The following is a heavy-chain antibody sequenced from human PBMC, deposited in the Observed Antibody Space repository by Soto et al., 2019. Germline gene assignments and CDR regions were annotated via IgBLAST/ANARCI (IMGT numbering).Heavy chain of an antibody. V-gene: IGHV1-2*02. CDR1: GYTFTGYY. CDR2: INPNSGGT. Sequence: QVQLVQSGAEVKKPGASVKVSCKASGYTFTGYYIHWVRQAPGQGLEWVGWINPNSGGTNYAQKFQGRVTITRDTSISTAYMELSRLTSDDTAGYYCARGGYSSSSGSDYWGQGTLVTVSS. D-gene: IGHD6-6*01. CDR3: ARGGYSSSSGSDY. J-gene: IGHJ4*02.